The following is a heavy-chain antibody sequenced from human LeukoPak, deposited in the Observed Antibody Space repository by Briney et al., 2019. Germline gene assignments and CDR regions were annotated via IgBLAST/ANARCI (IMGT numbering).Heavy chain of an antibody. J-gene: IGHJ4*02. Sequence: SVKVSCKASGGTFSSYAISWVRQAPGQGLEWMGGIIPIFGTANYAQKFQGRVTITADESTSTAYMELSSLRSEDTAVYYCASTLLEAAALSNSLDYWGQGTLVTVSS. CDR2: IIPIFGTA. CDR3: ASTLLEAAALSNSLDY. D-gene: IGHD6-13*01. V-gene: IGHV1-69*01. CDR1: GGTFSSYA.